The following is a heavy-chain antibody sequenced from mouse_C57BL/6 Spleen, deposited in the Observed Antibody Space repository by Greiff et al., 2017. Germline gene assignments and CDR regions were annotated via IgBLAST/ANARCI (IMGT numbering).Heavy chain of an antibody. CDR2: INPYNGGT. CDR1: GYTFTDYY. V-gene: IGHV1-19*01. Sequence: VQLQQSGPVLVKPGASVKMSCKASGYTFTDYYMNWVKQSHGKSLEWIGVINPYNGGTSYNQKFKGKATLTVDKSSSTAYMELNSLTSEDSAVYYCARGGGYYYGSSYAMDYWGQGTSVTVSS. D-gene: IGHD1-1*01. CDR3: ARGGGYYYGSSYAMDY. J-gene: IGHJ4*01.